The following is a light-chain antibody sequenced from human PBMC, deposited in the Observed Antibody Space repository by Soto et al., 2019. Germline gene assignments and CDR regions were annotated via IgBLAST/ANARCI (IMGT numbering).Light chain of an antibody. V-gene: IGKV3-15*01. CDR1: QSVSSN. J-gene: IGKJ1*01. Sequence: EIVMTQSPATLSVSPGERATLSCRASQSVSSNLAWYQQKLGQAPRLLIYGASTRATGIPARFSGSGSGTEFTLTISSLQSEDFAVYYCQKYNNWPRTFGQGTKVEIK. CDR3: QKYNNWPRT. CDR2: GAS.